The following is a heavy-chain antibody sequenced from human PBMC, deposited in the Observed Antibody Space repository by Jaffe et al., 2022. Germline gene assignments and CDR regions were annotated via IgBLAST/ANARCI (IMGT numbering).Heavy chain of an antibody. V-gene: IGHV1-2*06. Sequence: QVQLVQSGAEVKKPGASVKVSCKASGYTFTGYYMHWVRQAPGQGLEWMGRINPNSGGTNYAQKFQGRVTMTRDTSISTAYMELSRLRSDDTAVYYCARDKARGYDILTGYYRERWYFDLWGRGTLVTVSS. D-gene: IGHD3-9*01. CDR2: INPNSGGT. J-gene: IGHJ2*01. CDR1: GYTFTGYY. CDR3: ARDKARGYDILTGYYRERWYFDL.